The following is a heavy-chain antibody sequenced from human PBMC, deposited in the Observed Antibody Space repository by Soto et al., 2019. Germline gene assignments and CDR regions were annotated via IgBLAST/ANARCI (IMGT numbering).Heavy chain of an antibody. CDR1: GFTFSSYS. J-gene: IGHJ3*02. Sequence: EVQLVESGGGLVKPGGSLRLSCAASGFTFSSYSMNWVRQAPGKGLEWVSSISSSSSYIYYADSVKGRFTISRDNAKNXLYLQMNSLRAEDTAVYYCARNPGGIVGANDAFDIWGQGTMVTVSS. CDR2: ISSSSSYI. D-gene: IGHD1-26*01. CDR3: ARNPGGIVGANDAFDI. V-gene: IGHV3-21*01.